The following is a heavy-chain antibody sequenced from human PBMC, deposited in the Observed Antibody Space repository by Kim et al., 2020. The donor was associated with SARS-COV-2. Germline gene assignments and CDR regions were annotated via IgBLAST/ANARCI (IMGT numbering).Heavy chain of an antibody. CDR1: GGSISSYY. J-gene: IGHJ6*03. Sequence: SETLSLTCTVSGGSISSYYWSWIRQPPGKGLEWIGYIYYSGSTNYNPSLKSRVTISVDTSKNQFSLKLSSVTAADTAVYYCARDLAYCGGDCYSFGQYYYMDVCGKGTTVTVSS. V-gene: IGHV4-59*01. CDR3: ARDLAYCGGDCYSFGQYYYMDV. CDR2: IYYSGST. D-gene: IGHD2-21*02.